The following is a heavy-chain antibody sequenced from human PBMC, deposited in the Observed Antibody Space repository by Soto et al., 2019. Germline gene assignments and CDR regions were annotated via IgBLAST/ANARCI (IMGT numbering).Heavy chain of an antibody. D-gene: IGHD2-2*01. CDR3: ARSRGPAGSSWFDP. Sequence: PSETLSLTCTVSGDAISIYYWSWIRQTPGKRLEWIGNFFHRGSSNYNPSLKSRVTISVDTSKNQFSLKLTSVTAADTAPYYCARSRGPAGSSWFDPWVQGTLVPVSS. J-gene: IGHJ5*02. CDR1: GDAISIYY. V-gene: IGHV4-59*01. CDR2: FFHRGSS.